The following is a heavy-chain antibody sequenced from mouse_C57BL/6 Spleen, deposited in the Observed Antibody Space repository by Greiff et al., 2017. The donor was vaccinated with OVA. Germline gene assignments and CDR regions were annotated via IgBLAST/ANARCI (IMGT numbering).Heavy chain of an antibody. Sequence: VKLQQPGAELVRPGSSVKLSCKASGYTFTSYWMHWVKQRPIQGLEWIGNIDPSDSETHYNQKFKDKATLTVDKSSSTAYMQLSSLTSEDSAVYYCASKGIYYDYEENWGQGTLVTVSA. V-gene: IGHV1-52*01. CDR2: IDPSDSET. D-gene: IGHD2-4*01. CDR3: ASKGIYYDYEEN. J-gene: IGHJ3*01. CDR1: GYTFTSYW.